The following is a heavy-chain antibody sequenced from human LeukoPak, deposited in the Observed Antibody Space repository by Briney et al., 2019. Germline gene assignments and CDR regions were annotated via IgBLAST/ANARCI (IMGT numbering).Heavy chain of an antibody. CDR2: INHSGST. J-gene: IGHJ6*02. Sequence: PSETLSLTCAVYGGSFSGYYWSWIRQPPGKGLEWIGEINHSGSTNYNPSLKSRVTISVDTSKNQFSLKLSSVTAADTAVYYCARYCSGGSCELYYYGMDVWGQGTTVTVSS. CDR3: ARYCSGGSCELYYYGMDV. D-gene: IGHD2-15*01. CDR1: GGSFSGYY. V-gene: IGHV4-34*01.